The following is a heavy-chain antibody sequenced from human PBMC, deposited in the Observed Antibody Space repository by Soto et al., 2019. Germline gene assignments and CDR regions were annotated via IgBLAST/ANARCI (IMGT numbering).Heavy chain of an antibody. J-gene: IGHJ5*02. CDR3: ASDWGDYGPSSP. CDR2: ISAYNGNT. V-gene: IGHV1-18*04. D-gene: IGHD4-17*01. CDR1: GYTFTSYG. Sequence: VSSVKVSCKASGYTFTSYGISWVRQAPGQGLEWMGWISAYNGNTNYAQKLQGRVTMTTDTSTSTAYMELRSLRSDDTAVYYCASDWGDYGPSSPWGQGTLVTVSS.